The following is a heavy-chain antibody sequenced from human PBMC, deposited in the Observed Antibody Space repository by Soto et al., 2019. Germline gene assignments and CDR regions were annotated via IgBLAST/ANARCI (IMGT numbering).Heavy chain of an antibody. CDR2: IKSKTDGGTT. J-gene: IGHJ4*02. CDR1: GFTFSNAW. V-gene: IGHV3-15*01. CDR3: TTLRWRFGGTLGYFDC. D-gene: IGHD3-10*01. Sequence: EVQLVASGGGLVKPGGYHRLSCADSGFTFSNAWMSWVRQAPGKGLEWDGRIKSKTDGGTTDYAAPVKVRFTISRDDSKNTLYLQMNSLKTEDTAVYYCTTLRWRFGGTLGYFDCWGQGTLVTVSS.